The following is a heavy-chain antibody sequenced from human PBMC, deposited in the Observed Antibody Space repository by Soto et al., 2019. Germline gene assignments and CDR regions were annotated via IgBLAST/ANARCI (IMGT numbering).Heavy chain of an antibody. CDR2: IIPIFGTA. Sequence: QVQLVQSGAEVKKPGSSVKVSCKASGGAFSSYAISWVRQAPGQGREWMGGIIPIFGTANYAQKFQGRVTIPDDQSTNTAYMEPSNLTSDHTAVYYCARAITMVRGVITQGNSLEFDPWGQGTLVTVSS. V-gene: IGHV1-69*01. CDR3: ARAITMVRGVITQGNSLEFDP. D-gene: IGHD3-10*01. J-gene: IGHJ5*02. CDR1: GGAFSSYA.